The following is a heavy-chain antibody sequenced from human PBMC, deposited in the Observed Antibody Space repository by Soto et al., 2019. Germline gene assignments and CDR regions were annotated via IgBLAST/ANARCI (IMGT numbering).Heavy chain of an antibody. CDR1: GYTFTSYY. V-gene: IGHV1-46*01. CDR3: ARVRHDSSGYYLAYFDY. CDR2: INPSGGST. Sequence: QVQLVQSGAEVKKPGASVKVSCKASGYTFTSYYMHWVRQAPGQGLEWMGIINPSGGSTSYAQKFQGRVTMNRDTSTSTVYMELSSLRSEDTAVYYCARVRHDSSGYYLAYFDYWGQGTLVTVSS. D-gene: IGHD3-22*01. J-gene: IGHJ4*02.